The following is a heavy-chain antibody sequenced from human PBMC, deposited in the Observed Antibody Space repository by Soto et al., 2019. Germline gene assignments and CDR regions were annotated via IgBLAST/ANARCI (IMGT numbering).Heavy chain of an antibody. J-gene: IGHJ6*02. CDR3: ARTVIGQYYYGLDV. D-gene: IGHD4-4*01. V-gene: IGHV2-70*11. CDR2: IDWDDDK. CDR1: GFSLSTSGMC. Sequence: SGPTLVNPTQTLTLTCTFSGFSLSTSGMCVTWIRQPPGKALEWLARIDWDDDKYCITSLKTRLTVSRDTSKNQVVLTMTNMDPVDTATYYCARTVIGQYYYGLDVWGQGTTVTVSS.